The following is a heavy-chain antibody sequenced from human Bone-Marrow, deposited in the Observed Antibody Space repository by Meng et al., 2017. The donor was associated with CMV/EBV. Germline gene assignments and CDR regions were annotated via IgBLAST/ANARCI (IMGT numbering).Heavy chain of an antibody. V-gene: IGHV1-69*05. CDR3: AREKDIVVVPAAPSGFYYYGMDV. D-gene: IGHD2-2*01. J-gene: IGHJ6*01. CDR2: IIPIFGTA. CDR1: GGTFSSYA. Sequence: SVKVSCKASGGTFSSYAISWVRQAPGQGLEWMGGIIPIFGTANYAQKFQGRVTITTDESTSTAYMELSSLRSEDTAVYYCAREKDIVVVPAAPSGFYYYGMDVWGQGTTVTGSS.